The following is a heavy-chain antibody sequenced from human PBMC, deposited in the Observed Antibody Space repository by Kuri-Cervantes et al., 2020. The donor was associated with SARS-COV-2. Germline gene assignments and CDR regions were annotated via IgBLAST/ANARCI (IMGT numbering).Heavy chain of an antibody. D-gene: IGHD2-21*02. Sequence: SLKISCTASGFTFDDYAMHWVRQAPGKGLEWVSGISWNSGSIGYEDSVKGRFTISRDNAKNSLYLQMNSLRAEDTALYYCAKGDCGGDCYEYYYYDMDVWGQGTTVTVSS. V-gene: IGHV3-9*01. CDR2: ISWNSGSI. CDR1: GFTFDDYA. CDR3: AKGDCGGDCYEYYYYDMDV. J-gene: IGHJ6*02.